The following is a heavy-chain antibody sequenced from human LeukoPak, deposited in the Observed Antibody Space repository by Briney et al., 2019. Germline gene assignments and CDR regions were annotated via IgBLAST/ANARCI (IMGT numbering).Heavy chain of an antibody. CDR1: GGSITTSNHY. D-gene: IGHD3-10*01. V-gene: IGHV4-39*02. CDR2: IHYSGSI. CDR3: AREGITMVRGVTNFNWFDP. Sequence: SETLSLTCTVAGGSITTSNHYWSWIRQSPGKGLEWLGGIHYSGSIYHTPSLKSRLTISVDTSTNQFSLRLTSVTAADTALYFCAREGITMVRGVTNFNWFDPWGQGTLVTVSS. J-gene: IGHJ5*02.